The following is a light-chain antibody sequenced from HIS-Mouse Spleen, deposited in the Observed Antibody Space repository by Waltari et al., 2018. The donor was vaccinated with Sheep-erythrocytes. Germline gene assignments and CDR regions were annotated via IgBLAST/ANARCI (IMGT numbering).Light chain of an antibody. CDR2: QDT. CDR1: KLGDKY. Sequence: SSELTQPPSVSVSPGQTASITCSGDKLGDKYACWYQQKPGQSTVLVIYQDTKRHSGIPERFSGSNSGNTATLTISGTQAMDEADYYCQAWDSSIVVFGGGTKLTVL. J-gene: IGLJ2*01. V-gene: IGLV3-1*01. CDR3: QAWDSSIVV.